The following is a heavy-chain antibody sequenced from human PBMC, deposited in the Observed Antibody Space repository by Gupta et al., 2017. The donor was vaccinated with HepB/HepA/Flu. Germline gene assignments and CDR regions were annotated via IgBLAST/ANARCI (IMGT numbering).Heavy chain of an antibody. CDR3: AKTYSGSYYLFQH. D-gene: IGHD1-26*01. CDR1: GFTFSSDA. V-gene: IGHV3-23*01. Sequence: VQLLESGGGLVQPGGSLRLSCAASGFTFSSDAIPWVRQAPGKGLEWVSAISGSGGSTYYADSVKGRFTISRDNSKNTLYLQMNSLRAEDTALYFCAKTYSGSYYLFQHWGQGTLVTVSS. CDR2: ISGSGGST. J-gene: IGHJ1*01.